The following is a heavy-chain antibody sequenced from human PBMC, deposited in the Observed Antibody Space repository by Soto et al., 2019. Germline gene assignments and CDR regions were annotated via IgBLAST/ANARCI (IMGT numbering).Heavy chain of an antibody. Sequence: QVQLVQSGAEVKKPGASVKVSCKASGYTFTSYYMHWVRQAPGQGLEWMGIINPSGGSTSYAQKFQGRVTMTRDTSTSTVYMELSSLRSEDTAVYYCARAMQWRKDYYYYGMDVWGQGTTVTVSS. CDR2: INPSGGST. D-gene: IGHD6-19*01. V-gene: IGHV1-46*01. J-gene: IGHJ6*02. CDR3: ARAMQWRKDYYYYGMDV. CDR1: GYTFTSYY.